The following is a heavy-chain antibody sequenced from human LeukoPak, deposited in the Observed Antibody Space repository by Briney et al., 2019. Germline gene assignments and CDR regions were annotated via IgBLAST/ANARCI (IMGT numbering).Heavy chain of an antibody. V-gene: IGHV4-59*01. Sequence: SETLSLTCTVSGGSISTYYWSWIRQPPGKGLGWIWYIYYRGSTDYNPSLKSRVTISIDTSKNQFSLRLSSVTAAGTAVYYCAREWQQLVPRYFDLWGRGTLVTVSS. CDR3: AREWQQLVPRYFDL. D-gene: IGHD6-13*01. CDR1: GGSISTYY. J-gene: IGHJ2*01. CDR2: IYYRGST.